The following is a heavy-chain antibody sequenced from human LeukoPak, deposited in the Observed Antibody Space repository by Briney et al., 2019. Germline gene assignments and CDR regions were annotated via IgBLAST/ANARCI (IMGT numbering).Heavy chain of an antibody. CDR2: VDPGDSDI. Sequence: GESLKISCKGSGYIFISYRIVWVRQMPGKGLEWMGIVDPGDSDIRYNPSFQGQVTISADKSLSIAYLQWSSLKASDSAMYYCARPMGRWLEALDLWGQGTLVTVSS. CDR1: GYIFISYR. J-gene: IGHJ5*02. CDR3: ARPMGRWLEALDL. V-gene: IGHV5-51*01. D-gene: IGHD5-24*01.